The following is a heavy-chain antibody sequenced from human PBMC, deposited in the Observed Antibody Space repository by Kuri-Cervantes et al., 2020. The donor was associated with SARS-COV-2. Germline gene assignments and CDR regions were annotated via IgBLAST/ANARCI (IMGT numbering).Heavy chain of an antibody. CDR3: AGLTSADWVITIADWYFDL. CDR2: IYYSGST. V-gene: IGHV4-59*08. CDR1: GGSISSHY. Sequence: GSLRLSCTVSGGSISSHYWSWIRQPPGKGLEWIGYIYYSGSTNYNPSLKSRVTISVDTSKNQFSLKLSSVTAADTAVYYCAGLTSADWVITIADWYFDLWGRGTLVTVSS. D-gene: IGHD3-22*01. J-gene: IGHJ2*01.